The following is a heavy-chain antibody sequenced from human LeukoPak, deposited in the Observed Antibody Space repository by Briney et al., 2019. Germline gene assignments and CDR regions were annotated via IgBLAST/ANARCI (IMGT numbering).Heavy chain of an antibody. CDR2: ISSSANYI. CDR1: GFNFKAYN. CDR3: ARDRGYSYGYDLDY. J-gene: IGHJ4*02. V-gene: IGHV3-21*01. Sequence: GGSLRLSCAASGFNFKAYNMNWIRQAPGKGLEWVSSISSSANYIYYADSLRGRFTISRDNAKNSLYLQMNSLRVEDTAVYYCARDRGYSYGYDLDYWGQGTLITVSS. D-gene: IGHD5-18*01.